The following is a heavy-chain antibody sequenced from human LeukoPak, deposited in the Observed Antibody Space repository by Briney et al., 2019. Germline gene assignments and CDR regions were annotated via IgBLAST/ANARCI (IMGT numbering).Heavy chain of an antibody. CDR3: ARDRVGPEGSFDY. Sequence: PSETLSLTCTVSGGSISSYYWSWIRQPPGKGLEWIGYIYYSGSTNYNPSLKSRVTISVDTSKNQFSLKLSSVTAADTAVYYCARDRVGPEGSFDYWGQGTLVTVSS. CDR2: IYYSGST. D-gene: IGHD1-26*01. J-gene: IGHJ4*02. CDR1: GGSISSYY. V-gene: IGHV4-59*01.